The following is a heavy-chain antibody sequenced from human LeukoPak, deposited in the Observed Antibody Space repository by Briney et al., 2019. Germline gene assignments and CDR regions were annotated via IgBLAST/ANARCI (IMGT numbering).Heavy chain of an antibody. Sequence: GGSLRLSCAVSGFIFNIGWMSWVRQAPGKGLEWVGRIKSKPDGGTTDYAAPVKGRFIISRDDSKNMLSLQMSSLKTEDTAMYYCTTVGYSDYVADNWGQGTLVTVSS. V-gene: IGHV3-15*01. D-gene: IGHD5-12*01. J-gene: IGHJ4*02. CDR2: IKSKPDGGTT. CDR1: GFIFNIGW. CDR3: TTVGYSDYVADN.